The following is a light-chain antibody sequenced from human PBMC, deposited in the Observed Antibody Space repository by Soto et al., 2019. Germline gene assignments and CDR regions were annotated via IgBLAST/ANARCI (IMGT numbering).Light chain of an antibody. J-gene: IGKJ4*01. V-gene: IGKV3-11*01. CDR2: DAS. CDR1: QSIGSY. Sequence: EIALTQSPATLSLSPGERATLSCRASQSIGSYLAWYQQVPGQAPRLLIYDASNRATGIPVRFSGTGSGTDFTLTISSLEPEDFAVYYCQQRSDWPTPTFGGGNKVEIK. CDR3: QQRSDWPTPT.